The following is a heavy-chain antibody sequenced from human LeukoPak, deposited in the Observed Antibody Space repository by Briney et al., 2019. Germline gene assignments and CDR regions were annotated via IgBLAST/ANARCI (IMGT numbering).Heavy chain of an antibody. Sequence: SETLSLTCTVSGGSISSGGHSWSWIRQPPGKGLEWIGYIYHSGSGSTYYNPSLKSRVTISIDKSKNQFSLKLNSVTAADTAVYYCARGLAPPVLRFLEWLSGPNAFDIWGQGTMVTVSS. CDR1: GGSISSGGHS. J-gene: IGHJ3*02. V-gene: IGHV4-30-2*01. CDR2: IYHSGSGST. CDR3: ARGLAPPVLRFLEWLSGPNAFDI. D-gene: IGHD3-3*01.